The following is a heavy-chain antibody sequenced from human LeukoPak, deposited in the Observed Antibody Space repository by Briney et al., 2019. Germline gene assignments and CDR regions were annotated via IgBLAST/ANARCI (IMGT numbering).Heavy chain of an antibody. CDR1: GGSISSYY. D-gene: IGHD3/OR15-3a*01. V-gene: IGHV4-4*09. CDR3: ARQVRFSGLGAFDI. CDR2: IYTSGST. J-gene: IGHJ3*02. Sequence: SETLSLTCTVSGGSISSYYWSWIRQPPGKGLEWIGYIYTSGSTNYNPSLKSRVTISVDTSKNQFSLKLSSVTAADTAVYYCARQVRFSGLGAFDIWGQGTTVTVSS.